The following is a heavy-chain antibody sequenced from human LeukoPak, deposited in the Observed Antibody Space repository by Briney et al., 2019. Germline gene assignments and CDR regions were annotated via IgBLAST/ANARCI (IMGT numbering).Heavy chain of an antibody. CDR2: INHSGST. D-gene: IGHD1/OR15-1a*01. J-gene: IGHJ6*03. Sequence: SETLSLTCAVYGGSFSGYYWSWIRQPPGKGLEWIGEINHSGSTNYNPSLKSRVTISVDTSKNQFSLKLSSVTAADTAVYYCARGEHYYYYMDVWGKGTTVTISS. CDR3: ARGEHYYYYMDV. V-gene: IGHV4-34*01. CDR1: GGSFSGYY.